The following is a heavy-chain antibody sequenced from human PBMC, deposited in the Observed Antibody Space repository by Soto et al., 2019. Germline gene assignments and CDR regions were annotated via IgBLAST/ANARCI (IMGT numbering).Heavy chain of an antibody. CDR1: GGSISSSSYY. CDR2: IYYSGST. V-gene: IGHV4-39*01. J-gene: IGHJ4*02. CDR3: ARRGYYDFWSGYYTLSYFDY. Sequence: NPSETLSLTCTVSGGSISSSSYYWGWIRQPPGKGLEWIGSIYYSGSTYYNPSLKNRVTISVDTSKNQFSLKLSSVTAADTAVYYCARRGYYDFWSGYYTLSYFDYWGQGTLVTVSS. D-gene: IGHD3-3*01.